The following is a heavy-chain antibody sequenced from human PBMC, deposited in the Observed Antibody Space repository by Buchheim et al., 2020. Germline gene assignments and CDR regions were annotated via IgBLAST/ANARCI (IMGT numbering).Heavy chain of an antibody. D-gene: IGHD3-3*01. Sequence: EVQLVESGGGLVQPGGSLRLSCAASGVTFSSYSMNWVRQAPGKGLEWVSYISSSSSTIYYADSVKGRFTISRDNAKYSLYLQMNSLRAEDTAVYYCARVYDFSEYGMDVWGQGTT. CDR2: ISSSSSTI. J-gene: IGHJ6*02. V-gene: IGHV3-48*01. CDR3: ARVYDFSEYGMDV. CDR1: GVTFSSYS.